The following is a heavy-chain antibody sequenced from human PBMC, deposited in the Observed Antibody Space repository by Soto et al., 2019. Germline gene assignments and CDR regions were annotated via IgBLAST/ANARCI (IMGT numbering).Heavy chain of an antibody. CDR2: ITPILTIP. Sequence: QVQLVQSGAEVKKPGSSVKVSCTASGGTFSTDTINWVRQAPGHGLEWMGMITPILTIPNYARKLQGRITITADKSRSAAEMELRSLRSEDTAVYYCARDPGTTCDYFIYWGQGTGVTVST. D-gene: IGHD1-7*01. CDR1: GGTFSTDT. CDR3: ARDPGTTCDYFIY. J-gene: IGHJ4*02. V-gene: IGHV1-69*08.